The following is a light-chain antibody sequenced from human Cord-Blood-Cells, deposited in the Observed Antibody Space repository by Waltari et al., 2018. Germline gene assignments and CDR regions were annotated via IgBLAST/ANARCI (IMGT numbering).Light chain of an antibody. Sequence: QSPLPQPASVSGSPAQSLPISCTATRSDVGGYNYVSWYQQHPGKAPKLMIYDDSNRPSGVSNRFSGSKSGNTASLTISGLQAEDEADYYCSSYTSSSTVVFGGGTKLTVL. CDR1: RSDVGGYNY. J-gene: IGLJ2*01. CDR2: DDS. V-gene: IGLV2-14*01. CDR3: SSYTSSSTVV.